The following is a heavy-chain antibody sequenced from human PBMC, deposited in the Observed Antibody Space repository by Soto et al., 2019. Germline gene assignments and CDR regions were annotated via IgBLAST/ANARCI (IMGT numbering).Heavy chain of an antibody. CDR1: GFTFRSYV. V-gene: IGHV3-30*19. Sequence: QVQLVESGGGVVQPGTSLRVSCVGSGFTFRSYVIHWVRQPPGKGLEWVALTSYDGSDKYYDDSVRGRFTISRDNSRNTVEMQMDSLRLEATVLYYCARWGTTVGLAVWGQGTLVSVSS. D-gene: IGHD4-17*01. CDR2: TSYDGSDK. J-gene: IGHJ1*01. CDR3: ARWGTTVGLAV.